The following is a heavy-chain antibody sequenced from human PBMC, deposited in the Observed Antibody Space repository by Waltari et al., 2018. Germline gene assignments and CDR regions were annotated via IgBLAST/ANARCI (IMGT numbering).Heavy chain of an antibody. D-gene: IGHD3-22*01. Sequence: EVQLLESGGGLVQPGGSLRLSCAASGFPFSSYAMRWVRQAPGKGLEWVSAISGSGGSTYYADSVKGRFTISRDNSKNTLYLQMNSLRAEDTAVYYCASPRGATMIVVYYFDYWGQGTLVTVSS. J-gene: IGHJ4*02. CDR2: ISGSGGST. CDR3: ASPRGATMIVVYYFDY. CDR1: GFPFSSYA. V-gene: IGHV3-23*01.